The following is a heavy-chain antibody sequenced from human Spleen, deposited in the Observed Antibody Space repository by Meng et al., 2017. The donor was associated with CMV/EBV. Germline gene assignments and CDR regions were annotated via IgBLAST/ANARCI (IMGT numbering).Heavy chain of an antibody. CDR3: ARGGIAAAGTPAGRY. D-gene: IGHD6-13*01. CDR1: GFTFSSYS. V-gene: IGHV3-21*01. CDR2: ISSSSSYI. Sequence: EVQLVESGGGLVKPGGSLRLSCAASGFTFSSYSMNWVRQAPGKGLEWVSSISSSSSYIYYADSVKGRFTISRDNAKNSLYLQMNSLRAEDTAVYYCARGGIAAAGTPAGRYWGQGPLGTVSS. J-gene: IGHJ4*02.